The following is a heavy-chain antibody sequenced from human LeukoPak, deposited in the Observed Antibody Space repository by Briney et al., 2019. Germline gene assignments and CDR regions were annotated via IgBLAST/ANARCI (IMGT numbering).Heavy chain of an antibody. CDR2: INDNGHS. CDR3: ARESADCVRGSFTDF. V-gene: IGHV4-59*12. J-gene: IGHJ4*02. Sequence: SETLSLTFTVAGGSMKDYGWSWIRQPPGKGLEWIAYINDNGHSGYNPALESRVTISVDTSKNSFSLRLRSVTAADTAVYYCARESADCVRGSFTDFCGQGSLVTVSS. CDR1: GGSMKDYG. D-gene: IGHD2-21*01.